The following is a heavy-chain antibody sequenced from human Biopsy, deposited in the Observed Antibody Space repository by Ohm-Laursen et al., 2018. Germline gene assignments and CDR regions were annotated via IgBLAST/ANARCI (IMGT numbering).Heavy chain of an antibody. D-gene: IGHD4-23*01. CDR2: ISSTGYT. CDR1: NGSIRNYY. J-gene: IGHJ4*02. Sequence: GTLSLTCIVSNGSIRNYYWSWIRQPPGKGLEWIGFISSTGYTSYIPSLKSRVTISVGTSRRQSSLKMRSATAADTAVYYCAKGRNDNGGMYFGSWGQGTLVTVSS. CDR3: AKGRNDNGGMYFGS. V-gene: IGHV4-4*08.